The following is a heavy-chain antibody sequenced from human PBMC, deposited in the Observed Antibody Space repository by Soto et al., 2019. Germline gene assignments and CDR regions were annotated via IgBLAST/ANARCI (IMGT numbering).Heavy chain of an antibody. J-gene: IGHJ4*02. V-gene: IGHV4-59*01. CDR2: IYYSGST. CDR3: ARAHGTGVYFDY. D-gene: IGHD1-1*01. Sequence: PSETLSLTCTVSGGSISSYYWSWIRQPPGKGLEWIGYIYYSGSTNYNPSLKSRVTISVDTSKNQFSLKLSSVTAADTAVYYCARAHGTGVYFDYRGQGTLVTVAS. CDR1: GGSISSYY.